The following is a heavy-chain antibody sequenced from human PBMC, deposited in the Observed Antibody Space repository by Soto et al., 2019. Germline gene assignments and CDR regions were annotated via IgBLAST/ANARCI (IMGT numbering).Heavy chain of an antibody. Sequence: PSETLSLTCTVSGGSISSSSYYWGWIRQPPGKGLEWIGSIYYSGSTYYNPSLKSRVTISVDTSKNQFSLKLSSVTAADTAVYYCARQADIAAAVEDTDNWFDPWGQGTLVTVSS. CDR1: GGSISSSSYY. CDR3: ARQADIAAAVEDTDNWFDP. J-gene: IGHJ5*02. V-gene: IGHV4-39*01. CDR2: IYYSGST. D-gene: IGHD6-13*01.